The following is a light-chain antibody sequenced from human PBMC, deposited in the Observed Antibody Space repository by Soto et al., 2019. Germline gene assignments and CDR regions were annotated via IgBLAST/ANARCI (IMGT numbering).Light chain of an antibody. CDR3: QQYGSSQS. Sequence: EIVLTQSPGTLSLSPGERATLSCRASQSVSSSYLAWYQQKPGQAPRLLIYGASSRATGIRDRFSGSGSGTDFTLTISRLEPEDVEVYYCQQYGSSQSFGQGTKVEIK. J-gene: IGKJ1*01. CDR2: GAS. CDR1: QSVSSSY. V-gene: IGKV3-20*01.